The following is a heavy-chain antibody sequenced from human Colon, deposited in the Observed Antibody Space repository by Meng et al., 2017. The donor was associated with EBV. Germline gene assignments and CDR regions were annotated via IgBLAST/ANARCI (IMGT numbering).Heavy chain of an antibody. V-gene: IGHV4-30-4*01. D-gene: IGHD4-17*01. Sequence: QVQLQESGPGLVQPYQTLSLTCTVSGGSISSGDYYWSWIRQPPGKGLEWIGYIYYSGSTYSNASLKSRVTISIDRSKNQFSLKLSSVTAADTAVYYCARDRKHYGERGWFDPWGQGTLVTVSS. CDR3: ARDRKHYGERGWFDP. J-gene: IGHJ5*02. CDR1: GGSISSGDYY. CDR2: IYYSGST.